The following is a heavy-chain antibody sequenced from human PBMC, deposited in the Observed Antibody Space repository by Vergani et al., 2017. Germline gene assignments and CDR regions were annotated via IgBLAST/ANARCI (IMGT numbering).Heavy chain of an antibody. D-gene: IGHD6-13*01. J-gene: IGHJ4*02. V-gene: IGHV1-2*04. CDR2: INPNSGGT. Sequence: QVQLVQSGAEVKKPGASVKVSCKASGYTFTGYYMHWVRQAPGEGLEWMGWINPNSGGTNYAQKFQGWVTMTRDTSISTAYMELSRLGSDDTAVYYCARTLGRGIAAAGTLPDYWGQGTLVTVSS. CDR3: ARTLGRGIAAAGTLPDY. CDR1: GYTFTGYY.